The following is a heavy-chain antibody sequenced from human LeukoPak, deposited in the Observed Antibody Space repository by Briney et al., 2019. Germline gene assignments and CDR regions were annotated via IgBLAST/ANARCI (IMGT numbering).Heavy chain of an antibody. CDR1: GFTFSSYE. CDR3: VKDLIAVTEIDY. CDR2: ISSSGSTI. D-gene: IGHD6-19*01. Sequence: GGSLRLSCAASGFTFSSYEMNWVRQAPGKGLEWVSYISSSGSTIYYADSVKGRFTISRDNAKNTLYLQMSSLRAEDTAVYYCVKDLIAVTEIDYWGQGTLVTVSS. V-gene: IGHV3-48*03. J-gene: IGHJ4*02.